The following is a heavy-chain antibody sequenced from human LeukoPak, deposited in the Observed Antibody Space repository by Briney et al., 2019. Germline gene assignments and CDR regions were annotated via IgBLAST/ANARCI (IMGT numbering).Heavy chain of an antibody. D-gene: IGHD3-22*01. J-gene: IGHJ4*02. CDR2: ISSSGSTI. CDR1: GFTFSDYS. CDR3: ARVRYDGTGYYSIFDY. Sequence: GGSLRLSCAASGFTFSDYSMSWIRQAPGKGLEWVSSISSSGSTIYYADSVKGRFTISRDNAKNSLYLQMNSLRAEDTTVYYCARVRYDGTGYYSIFDYWGQGTLVTVSS. V-gene: IGHV3-11*04.